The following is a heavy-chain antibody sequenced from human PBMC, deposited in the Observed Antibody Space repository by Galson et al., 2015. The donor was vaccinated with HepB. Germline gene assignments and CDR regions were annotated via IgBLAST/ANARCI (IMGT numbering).Heavy chain of an antibody. J-gene: IGHJ4*02. V-gene: IGHV3-30-3*01. CDR2: ILHDGSNK. D-gene: IGHD5-18*01. CDR1: GFTFSSNS. Sequence: SLRLSCAASGFTFSSNSMHWVRQAPGKGLEWVALILHDGSNKYYAESVKGRFTISRDNSKNRLYLQIDSLRVEDTAVYYCARDQGYSYGHSLDYWGRGTLVTVSS. CDR3: ARDQGYSYGHSLDY.